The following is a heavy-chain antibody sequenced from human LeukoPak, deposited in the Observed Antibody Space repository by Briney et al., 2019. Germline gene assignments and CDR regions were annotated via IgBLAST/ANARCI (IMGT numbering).Heavy chain of an antibody. CDR2: IYYSGSA. CDR3: ARLRGGSYSGAWFDP. J-gene: IGHJ5*02. CDR1: GGSVSSGSYY. D-gene: IGHD1-26*01. V-gene: IGHV4-61*01. Sequence: SETLSLTCTVSGGSVSSGSYYWSWTRQPPGKGLEWIGYIYYSGSANYNPSLKSRVTISVDTSKNQFSLKLSSVTAADTAVYYCARLRGGSYSGAWFDPWGQGTLVTVSS.